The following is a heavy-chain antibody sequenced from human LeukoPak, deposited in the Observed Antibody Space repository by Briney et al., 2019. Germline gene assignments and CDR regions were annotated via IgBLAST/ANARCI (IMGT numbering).Heavy chain of an antibody. J-gene: IGHJ4*02. V-gene: IGHV4-61*01. D-gene: IGHD3-3*01. CDR3: AREEKLNDFWCGSYDS. Sequence: SETLSLTCSVSGGSVSSGIHYWSWIRQPPGKGLEWIGCGHSGGRTSYNPSLKSRVTISVDTSNNHFSLKLTAVTSADTAVYFCAREEKLNDFWCGSYDSWGQGTPVMVSS. CDR2: GHSGGRT. CDR1: GGSVSSGIHY.